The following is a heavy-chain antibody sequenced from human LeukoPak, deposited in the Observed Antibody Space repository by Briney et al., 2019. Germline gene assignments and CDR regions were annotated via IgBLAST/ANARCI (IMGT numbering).Heavy chain of an antibody. D-gene: IGHD3-10*01. CDR2: IYYSGST. Sequence: SETLSLTCAVTGGSISSGGYSWSWIRQPPGKGLEWIGYIYYSGSTYYNPSLKSRVTISVDTSKNQFSLKLSSVTAADTAVYYCARVYGSGRNGGDYWGQGTLVTVSS. CDR3: ARVYGSGRNGGDY. CDR1: GGSISSGGYS. V-gene: IGHV4-30-4*07. J-gene: IGHJ4*02.